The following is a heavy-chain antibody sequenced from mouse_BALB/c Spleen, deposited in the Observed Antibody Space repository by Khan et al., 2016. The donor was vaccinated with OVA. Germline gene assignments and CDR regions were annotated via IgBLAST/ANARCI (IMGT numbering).Heavy chain of an antibody. CDR3: TRHCRSDDEMDY. J-gene: IGHJ4*01. Sequence: QVQLQQPGAELVRPGASVKLSCKASGYTFTSYWINWVKQMPGQGLEWIGNIYPSDSYTDYNPKLKDKSTLPDDKSSTQSYMQHSSPTSEDAAVYYGTRHCRSDDEMDYWGQGTSVTVSS. CDR2: IYPSDSYT. V-gene: IGHV1-69*01. CDR1: GYTFTSYW.